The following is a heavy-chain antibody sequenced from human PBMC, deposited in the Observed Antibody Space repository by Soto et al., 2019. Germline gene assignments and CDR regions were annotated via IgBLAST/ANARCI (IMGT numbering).Heavy chain of an antibody. CDR1: GYTFTSYG. V-gene: IGHV1-18*01. CDR3: XXXXXXXXXXXMDV. CDR2: ISAYNGKT. Sequence: QVQLVQSGGEVKKPGASVKLSCTASGYTFTSYGISWVRQAPGQGLEWMGWISAYNGKTNYAQNVQGRVTMTTDTSTRTAYMDLRSLRSDDTAVXXXXXXXXXXXXXXMDVWGQGTTVTVSS. J-gene: IGHJ6*02.